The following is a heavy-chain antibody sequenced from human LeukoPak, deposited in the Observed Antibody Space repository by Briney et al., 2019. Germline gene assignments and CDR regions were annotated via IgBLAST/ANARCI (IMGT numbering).Heavy chain of an antibody. J-gene: IGHJ5*02. V-gene: IGHV3-33*01. CDR3: AREEGADGTSGINP. CDR2: IWYNGNNK. Sequence: QPGRSLRLSCAASGFTFSTYGMHWVRQAPGKGLEWVSDIWYNGNNKYYADSVKGRFTISRDNSKKTVYLQMNSLRVEDTAVYYCAREEGADGTSGINPWGQGTLVIVSS. D-gene: IGHD4-23*01. CDR1: GFTFSTYG.